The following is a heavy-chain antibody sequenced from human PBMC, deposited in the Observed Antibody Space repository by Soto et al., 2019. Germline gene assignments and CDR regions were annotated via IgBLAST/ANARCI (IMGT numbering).Heavy chain of an antibody. J-gene: IGHJ5*02. CDR3: ARDAGYSNDFDP. CDR1: GGSSSYYH. V-gene: IGHV4-4*07. D-gene: IGHD6-13*01. Sequence: PSETLSMIGTVSGGSSSYYHWSGIRQRAGKGLEWIGRINTSGSTNYNPSLKSRVTMSVDTSKNQFSLKLSSVTAADTAVYYCARDAGYSNDFDPWGQGILVPVSS. CDR2: INTSGST.